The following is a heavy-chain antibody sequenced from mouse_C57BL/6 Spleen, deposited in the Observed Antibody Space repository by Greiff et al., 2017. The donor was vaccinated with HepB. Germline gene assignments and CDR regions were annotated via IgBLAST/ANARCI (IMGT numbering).Heavy chain of an antibody. J-gene: IGHJ3*01. D-gene: IGHD1-1*01. V-gene: IGHV1-74*01. Sequence: VQLQQSGAELARPGASVKLSCKASGYTFTSYGISWVKQRTGQGLEWIGRIHPSDSDTNYNQKFKGKATLTVDKSSSTAYMQLSSLTSEDSAVYYCAMKAITTVVADAYWGQGTLVTVSA. CDR3: AMKAITTVVADAY. CDR2: IHPSDSDT. CDR1: GYTFTSYG.